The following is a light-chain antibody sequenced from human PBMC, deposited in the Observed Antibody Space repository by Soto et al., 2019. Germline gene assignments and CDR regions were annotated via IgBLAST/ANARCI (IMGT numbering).Light chain of an antibody. Sequence: QSALTQPRSVSGSPGQSVTISCTGTSSDVGGYNCVSWYQQHPGKAPKLMIYDVSKRPSGVPDRFSGSNSGNTASLTISGLQAEDEADYYCCSYAGSYVFGTGTKLTVL. CDR2: DVS. J-gene: IGLJ1*01. CDR1: SSDVGGYNC. CDR3: CSYAGSYV. V-gene: IGLV2-11*01.